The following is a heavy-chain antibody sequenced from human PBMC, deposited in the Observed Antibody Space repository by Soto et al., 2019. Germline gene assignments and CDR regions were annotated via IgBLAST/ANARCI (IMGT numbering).Heavy chain of an antibody. J-gene: IGHJ5*01. D-gene: IGHD5-18*01. CDR2: IYYSGNT. Sequence: LVCTAPNVSVCRSNDNLGFFSPPHGKGLEWIGYIYYSGNTNYSPSLKSRVTISLDTSKNQFSLKLSSVTAADTAVYDGARIPVDPSIIYWLDLWGQGTLVT. CDR3: ARIPVDPSIIYWLDL. CDR1: NVSVCRSNDN. V-gene: IGHV4-61*01.